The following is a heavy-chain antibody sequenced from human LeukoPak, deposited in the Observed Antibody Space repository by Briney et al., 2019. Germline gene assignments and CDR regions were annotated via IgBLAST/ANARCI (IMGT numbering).Heavy chain of an antibody. D-gene: IGHD3-10*01. CDR3: AREKYYGSGILYYFDS. Sequence: GGSLRLSCAASGFTFSSYEMSWVRQAPGKGLEWVANIKQDGSEKYYVDSVKGRITISRDNAKKSLYLQMNSLRAEDTAVYYCAREKYYGSGILYYFDSWGQGTLVTVSS. J-gene: IGHJ4*02. V-gene: IGHV3-7*01. CDR2: IKQDGSEK. CDR1: GFTFSSYE.